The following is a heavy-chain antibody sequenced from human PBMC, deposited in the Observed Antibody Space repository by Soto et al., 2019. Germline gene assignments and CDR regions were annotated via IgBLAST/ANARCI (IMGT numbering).Heavy chain of an antibody. CDR1: GFTFSSYA. CDR3: AKASVWQELPFDY. CDR2: ISGSGGST. V-gene: IGHV3-23*01. J-gene: IGHJ4*02. D-gene: IGHD1-7*01. Sequence: EVQLLESGGGLVQPGGSLRLSCAASGFTFSSYAMSWVRQAPGKGLEWVSAISGSGGSTYYADSVKGRFTISRDNSKNTLYLQMNSLRAEDTAVYICAKASVWQELPFDYWGQGTLVTVSS.